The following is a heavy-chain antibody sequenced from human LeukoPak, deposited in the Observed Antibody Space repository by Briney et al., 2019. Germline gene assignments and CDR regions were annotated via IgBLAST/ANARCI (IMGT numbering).Heavy chain of an antibody. CDR3: AKHATEGGSSSTSSWDY. J-gene: IGHJ4*02. CDR2: ITGSGGTT. D-gene: IGHD2-2*01. V-gene: IGHV3-23*01. Sequence: GGSLRLSCAASGFTFSTYAMSWVCQAPGKGLNWVSTITGSGGTTYYADSVKGRFTISRDNSKNTLFLQMHSLRAEDTAIYYCAKHATEGGSSSTSSWDYWGQGTLVTVSS. CDR1: GFTFSTYA.